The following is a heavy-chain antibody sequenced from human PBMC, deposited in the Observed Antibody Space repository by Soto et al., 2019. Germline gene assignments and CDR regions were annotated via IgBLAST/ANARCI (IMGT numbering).Heavy chain of an antibody. Sequence: PGGSLRLSCAASGFTFSSYSMNLVRQAPGKGLEWVSSISSSSSYIYYADSVKGRFTISRDNAKNSLYLQMNSLRAEETAVYYCARTIAAGYDRRDYYFEYWGQGTLVTVSS. CDR2: ISSSSSYI. D-gene: IGHD5-12*01. CDR3: ARTIAAGYDRRDYYFEY. J-gene: IGHJ4*02. CDR1: GFTFSSYS. V-gene: IGHV3-21*01.